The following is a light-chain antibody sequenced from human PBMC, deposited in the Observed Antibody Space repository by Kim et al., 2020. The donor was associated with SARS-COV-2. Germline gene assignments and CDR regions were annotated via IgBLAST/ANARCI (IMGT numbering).Light chain of an antibody. V-gene: IGKV3-15*01. CDR2: GAS. J-gene: IGKJ1*01. CDR1: QSVSSN. Sequence: EIVMTQSPGTLSVSPGERATLSCRASQSVSSNLAWYQQKPGQAPRLLIYGASTRATGIPARFSGSGSGTEFTLIISSLQSEDLAVYYCQQYDNWPPWTFGQGTKVDIK. CDR3: QQYDNWPPWT.